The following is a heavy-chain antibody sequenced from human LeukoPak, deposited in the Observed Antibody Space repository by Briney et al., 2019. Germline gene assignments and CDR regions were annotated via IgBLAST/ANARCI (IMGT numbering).Heavy chain of an antibody. V-gene: IGHV1-18*01. CDR3: ARDMAVAGYYYYGMDV. J-gene: IGHJ6*02. CDR2: ISAYNGNT. CDR1: GYTFTSYG. D-gene: IGHD6-19*01. Sequence: GASVKVSCKASGYTFTSYGISWVRQAPGQGLEWMGWISAYNGNTNYAQKLQGRVTMTTDTSTSTAYMELRSLRSDDTAVYYCARDMAVAGYYYYGMDVWGQGTTVTVSS.